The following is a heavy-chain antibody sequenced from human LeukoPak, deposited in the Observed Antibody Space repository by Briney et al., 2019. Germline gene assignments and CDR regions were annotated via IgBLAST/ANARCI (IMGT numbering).Heavy chain of an antibody. Sequence: GGSLRLSCVASGFTFSHYWMYWAPHAPGKGLVWVSRMNPDGSDINYADSVKGRFTISRDNAKNTLYLQMSGLRAEDTAVYYCARADNWDSGGFWGQGTLVTVSS. CDR3: ARADNWDSGGF. J-gene: IGHJ4*02. CDR2: MNPDGSDI. CDR1: GFTFSHYW. D-gene: IGHD1-20*01. V-gene: IGHV3-74*01.